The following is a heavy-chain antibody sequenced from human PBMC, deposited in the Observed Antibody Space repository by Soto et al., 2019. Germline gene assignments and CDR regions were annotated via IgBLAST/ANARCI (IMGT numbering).Heavy chain of an antibody. D-gene: IGHD4-4*01. V-gene: IGHV1-8*01. Sequence: QVQLVQSGAEVKKPGASVKVSCKASGYTFTSYDINWVRQATGQGLEWMGWMNPNSGNTGYAQKFQVRVTMTRNTPISKAYMELSSLRSEDTAVYYCARSTVTTILRIPYYYYGMDVWGQGTTVTVSS. J-gene: IGHJ6*02. CDR1: GYTFTSYD. CDR2: MNPNSGNT. CDR3: ARSTVTTILRIPYYYYGMDV.